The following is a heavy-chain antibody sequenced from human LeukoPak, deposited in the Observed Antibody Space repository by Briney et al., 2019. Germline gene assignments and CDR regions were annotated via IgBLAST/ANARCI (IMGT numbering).Heavy chain of an antibody. Sequence: PSETLSLTCTVSGGSISSSSYYWGWIRQPPGKGLEWIGSIYYSGSTYYNPSLKSRVTISVDTSKNQFSLKLSSVTAADTAVYYCASGIFGVVTPLYYFDYWGQGTLVTVSS. CDR1: GGSISSSSYY. CDR2: IYYSGST. CDR3: ASGIFGVVTPLYYFDY. J-gene: IGHJ4*02. D-gene: IGHD3-3*01. V-gene: IGHV4-39*01.